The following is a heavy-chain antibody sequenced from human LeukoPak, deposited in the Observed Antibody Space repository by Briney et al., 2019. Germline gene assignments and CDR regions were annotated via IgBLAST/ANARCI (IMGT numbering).Heavy chain of an antibody. CDR3: AKDNRIVVVVAATNSDAFDI. J-gene: IGHJ3*02. CDR2: ISGSGGST. Sequence: QPGGSLRLSCAASGFTFSSYAMSWVRQAPGKGLEWVSAISGSGGSTYYADSVKGRFTISRDNSKNTLYLQMNSLRAEDTAVYYCAKDNRIVVVVAATNSDAFDIWGQGTMVTVSS. D-gene: IGHD2-15*01. CDR1: GFTFSSYA. V-gene: IGHV3-23*01.